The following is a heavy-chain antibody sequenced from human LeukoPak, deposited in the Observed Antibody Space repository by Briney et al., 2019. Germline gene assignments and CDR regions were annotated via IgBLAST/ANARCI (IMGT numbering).Heavy chain of an antibody. CDR2: ISGSGGGT. V-gene: IGHV3-23*01. D-gene: IGHD3-22*01. CDR1: GFTFTSYG. Sequence: GGSLRLSCIASGFTFTSYGMSWVRQAPGKGLEWVAGISGSGGGTNYADSVKGRFTISRDNPRNTLYLQMHSLRADDTALYFCAKRGVVIRVILVGFHKEAYYFDSRGQGALVTVSS. J-gene: IGHJ4*02. CDR3: AKRGVVIRVILVGFHKEAYYFDS.